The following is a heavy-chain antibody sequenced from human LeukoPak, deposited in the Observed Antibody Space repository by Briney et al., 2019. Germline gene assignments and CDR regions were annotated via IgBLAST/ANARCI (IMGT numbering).Heavy chain of an antibody. Sequence: GGSLRLSCAASGFTFRSYEMNWVRQAAGKGLDWVSYISSSGTTVYYADSVRGRFTVSRDNGKNSLYLEMNSLRAEDTAVYYCARSIKGDSDHWGQGTLVTVPS. J-gene: IGHJ4*02. V-gene: IGHV3-48*03. CDR2: ISSSGTTV. CDR1: GFTFRSYE. CDR3: ARSIKGDSDH. D-gene: IGHD3-10*01.